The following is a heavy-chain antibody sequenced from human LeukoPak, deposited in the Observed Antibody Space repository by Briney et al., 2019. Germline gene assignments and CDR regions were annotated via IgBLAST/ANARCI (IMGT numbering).Heavy chain of an antibody. V-gene: IGHV4-59*01. CDR2: IYYSGST. D-gene: IGHD3-22*01. J-gene: IGHJ4*02. CDR1: GGSISSYY. Sequence: SETLSLTCTVSGGSISSYYWGWIRQPPGKGLEWIGYIYYSGSTNYNPSLKSRVTISVDTSKNQFSLKLSSVTAADTAVYYCARGGITMISPFFDYWGQGTLVTVSS. CDR3: ARGGITMISPFFDY.